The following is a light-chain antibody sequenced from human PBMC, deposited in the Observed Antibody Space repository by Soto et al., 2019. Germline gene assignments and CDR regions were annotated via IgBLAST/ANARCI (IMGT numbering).Light chain of an antibody. Sequence: EIVLTQSPGTLSLSPGGRATLSCRASQSFSSSYLAWYQQTPGQAPRLLIYAASSRATGTPARFSGSGSGTDFTLTISRLEPEDFAVYYCQQYGSSPCTFGQGTKVEIK. CDR1: QSFSSSY. V-gene: IGKV3-20*01. CDR3: QQYGSSPCT. J-gene: IGKJ1*01. CDR2: AAS.